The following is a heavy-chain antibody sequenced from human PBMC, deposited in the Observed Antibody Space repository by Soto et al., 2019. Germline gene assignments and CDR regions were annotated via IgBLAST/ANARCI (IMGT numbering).Heavy chain of an antibody. CDR2: INAGNGNT. J-gene: IGHJ4*02. CDR3: ARLLGGSGYDLFDY. Sequence: GASVKVSCKASGYTFTSYAMHWVRQAPGQRLEWMGWINAGNGNTKYSQKFQGRVTITRDTSASTAYMELSSLRSEDTAVYYCARLLGGSGYDLFDYWGQGTLVTVS. V-gene: IGHV1-3*01. CDR1: GYTFTSYA. D-gene: IGHD5-12*01.